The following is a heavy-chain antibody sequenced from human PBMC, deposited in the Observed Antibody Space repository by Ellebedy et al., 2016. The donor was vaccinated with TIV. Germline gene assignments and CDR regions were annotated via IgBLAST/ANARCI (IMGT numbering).Heavy chain of an antibody. Sequence: PGGSLRLSCAASGSTFTNYEMNWVRQAPGKGLKWISYISSSGTPMNYADSVKGRFAISRDNTKNSLYLHMSSLRVEDTAVYYCAGYGSGYFDANDDAFDIWGQGTMVTVSA. J-gene: IGHJ3*02. D-gene: IGHD3-22*01. CDR1: GSTFTNYE. V-gene: IGHV3-48*03. CDR3: AGYGSGYFDANDDAFDI. CDR2: ISSSGTPM.